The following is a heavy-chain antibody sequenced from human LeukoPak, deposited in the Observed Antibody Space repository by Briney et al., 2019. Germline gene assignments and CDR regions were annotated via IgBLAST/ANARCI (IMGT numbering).Heavy chain of an antibody. CDR3: ARDWFKSIFKSAAAGIDN. V-gene: IGHV4-39*07. CDR1: GGSISSSGYY. J-gene: IGHJ4*02. Sequence: SETLSLTCTVSGGSISSSGYYWVWIRQPPGKGLEWIGSIYYTGTTYYSLSLKSRVTISTDTSKNQFSLKLSSVTAADTAVYYCARDWFKSIFKSAAAGIDNWGQGTLVTVSS. D-gene: IGHD6-13*01. CDR2: IYYTGTT.